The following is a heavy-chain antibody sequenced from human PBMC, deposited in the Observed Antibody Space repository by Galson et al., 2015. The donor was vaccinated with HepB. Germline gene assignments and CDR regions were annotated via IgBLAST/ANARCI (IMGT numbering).Heavy chain of an antibody. CDR2: ISYDGSNK. CDR1: GFTFSSYA. J-gene: IGHJ6*02. CDR3: ARDHCSSTSCFFGDYYGMDV. V-gene: IGHV3-30*04. Sequence: SLRLSCAASGFTFSSYAMHWVRQAPGKGLEWVAVISYDGSNKYYADSVKGRFTISRDNSKNTLYLQMNSLRAEDTAVYYYARDHCSSTSCFFGDYYGMDVWGQGTTVTVSS. D-gene: IGHD2-2*01.